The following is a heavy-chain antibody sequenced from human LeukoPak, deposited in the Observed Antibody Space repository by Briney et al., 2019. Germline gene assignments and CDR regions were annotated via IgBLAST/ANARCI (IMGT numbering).Heavy chain of an antibody. CDR3: AKEYTGTFSPFPSYFDN. Sequence: GSLRLSCAASGFTFSDYYMSWIRQAPGKGLEWVSYISSSGSVIYYADSVKGRFTISRDNAKNSLYLQMNSLRADDTAVYYCAKEYTGTFSPFPSYFDNWGQGTLVTVSS. D-gene: IGHD1-26*01. V-gene: IGHV3-11*01. J-gene: IGHJ4*02. CDR2: ISSSGSVI. CDR1: GFTFSDYY.